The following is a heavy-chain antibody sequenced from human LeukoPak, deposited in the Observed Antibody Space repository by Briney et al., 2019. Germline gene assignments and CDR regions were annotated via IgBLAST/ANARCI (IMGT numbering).Heavy chain of an antibody. Sequence: GVSLRLSCAASGFTFSTYAMSWVRQAPGKGLEWASSISGSGTTTYYADSVKGRFTIYRENSKNTLFLQMYSLAAEDTALYYCARHQTSYSSSSYTQDWGQGTLVTVSS. V-gene: IGHV3-23*01. J-gene: IGHJ4*02. CDR3: ARHQTSYSSSSYTQD. D-gene: IGHD6-13*01. CDR1: GFTFSTYA. CDR2: ISGSGTTT.